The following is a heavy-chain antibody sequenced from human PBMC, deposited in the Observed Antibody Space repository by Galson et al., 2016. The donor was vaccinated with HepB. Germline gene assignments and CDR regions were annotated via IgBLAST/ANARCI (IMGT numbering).Heavy chain of an antibody. CDR2: IHSSGTS. Sequence: SETLSLTCTVSGDSISNVGRHWGWFRQSPEMGLEYIGSIHSSGTSYYNPSLTSRVTVSADMSGNQFFLSLTSVTAADTAVYYCARAVMLGRGMDVWGQGTTVTVSS. D-gene: IGHD3-10*01. V-gene: IGHV4-39*01. CDR1: GDSISNVGRH. CDR3: ARAVMLGRGMDV. J-gene: IGHJ6*02.